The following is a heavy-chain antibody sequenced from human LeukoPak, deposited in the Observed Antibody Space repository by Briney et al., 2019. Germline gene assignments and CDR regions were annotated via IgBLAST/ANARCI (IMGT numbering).Heavy chain of an antibody. Sequence: QPGGSLRLSCAASGFTFSTFWMHWVRQAPGKGLVWVSGINSDGSSTTYADSVKGRFTISRDNAKNTLYLQMNNLRAEDTAVYYCAKFDAKSWGQGTLVTVSS. V-gene: IGHV3-74*03. CDR1: GFTFSTFW. CDR3: AKFDAKS. J-gene: IGHJ5*02. CDR2: INSDGSST.